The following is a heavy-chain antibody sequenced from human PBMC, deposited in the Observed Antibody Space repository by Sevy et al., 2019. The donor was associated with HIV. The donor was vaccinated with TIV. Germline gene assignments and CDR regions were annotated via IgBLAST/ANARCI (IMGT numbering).Heavy chain of an antibody. CDR1: GFTFSSYA. CDR2: ISYDGSNK. Sequence: GGSLRLSCAASGFTFSSYAMHWVRQAPGKGLEWVAVISYDGSNKYYADSVKGRFTISRDNSKNTLYLQMNSLRAEDTAVYYCARWLYYDSSRGTFDYWGQGTLVTVSS. J-gene: IGHJ4*02. V-gene: IGHV3-30-3*01. CDR3: ARWLYYDSSRGTFDY. D-gene: IGHD3-22*01.